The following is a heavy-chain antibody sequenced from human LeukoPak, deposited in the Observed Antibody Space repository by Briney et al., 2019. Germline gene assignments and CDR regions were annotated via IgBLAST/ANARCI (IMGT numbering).Heavy chain of an antibody. CDR1: GYTFTSYG. CDR3: ARAGAYDSSGYYLDY. Sequence: ASVKVSCKASGYTFTSYGISWVRQAPGQGLEWMGRISAYNGNTNYAQKLQGRVTMTTDTSTSTAYMELRSLRSDDTAVYYCARAGAYDSSGYYLDYWGQGTLVTVSS. D-gene: IGHD3-22*01. CDR2: ISAYNGNT. J-gene: IGHJ4*02. V-gene: IGHV1-18*01.